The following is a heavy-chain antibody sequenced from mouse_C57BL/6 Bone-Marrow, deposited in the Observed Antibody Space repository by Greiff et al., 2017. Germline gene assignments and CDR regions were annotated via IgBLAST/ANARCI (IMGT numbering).Heavy chain of an antibody. Sequence: QVQLQQSGPELVKPGASVKISCKASGYAFSSSWMNWVKQRPGKGLEWIGRIYPGDGDTNYNGKFKGKATLTADKSSSTAYMQLSSLTSEDSAVYFCANYYGSVCDYWGQGTTLTVSS. CDR3: ANYYGSVCDY. CDR1: GYAFSSSW. CDR2: IYPGDGDT. V-gene: IGHV1-82*01. J-gene: IGHJ2*01. D-gene: IGHD1-1*01.